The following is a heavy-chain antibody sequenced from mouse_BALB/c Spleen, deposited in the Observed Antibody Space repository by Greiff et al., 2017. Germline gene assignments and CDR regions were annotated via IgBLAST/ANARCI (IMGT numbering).Heavy chain of an antibody. V-gene: IGHV1S137*01. Sequence: QVQLQQSGAELVRPGVSAKISCKGSGYTFTDYAMHWVKQSHAKSLEWIGVISTYYGDASYNQKFKGKATMTVDKSSSTAYMELARLTSEDSAIYYCARGGLWSPYWGQGTLVTVSA. CDR3: ARGGLWSPY. CDR1: GYTFTDYA. J-gene: IGHJ3*01. D-gene: IGHD2-13*01. CDR2: ISTYYGDA.